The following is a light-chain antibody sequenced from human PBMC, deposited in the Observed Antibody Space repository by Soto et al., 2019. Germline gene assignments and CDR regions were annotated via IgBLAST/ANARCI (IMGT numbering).Light chain of an antibody. CDR2: GAS. CDR3: QQYNNWPTWT. Sequence: EIVLTQSPGTLSLSPGERSTLSCRASQSVSNNLAWYQQKPGQAPRLLIYGASTRATGIPARFSGSGSGTDFTLTIRSLQAEDSAVYFCQQYNNWPTWTFGQGTTGDIK. J-gene: IGKJ1*01. V-gene: IGKV3-15*01. CDR1: QSVSNN.